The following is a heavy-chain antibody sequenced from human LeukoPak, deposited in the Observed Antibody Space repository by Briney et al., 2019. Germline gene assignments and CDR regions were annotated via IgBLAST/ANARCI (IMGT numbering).Heavy chain of an antibody. Sequence: RGGSLRLSCAASGLTFSSYGMSWARQAPGKGLEWVSAISGSGGSTYYADSVKGRFTIPRDNSKNTLYLQMNSLRAEDTAVYYCAKDHDYVWGSYPDYWGQGTLVTVSS. CDR1: GLTFSSYG. CDR2: ISGSGGST. CDR3: AKDHDYVWGSYPDY. D-gene: IGHD3-16*02. V-gene: IGHV3-23*01. J-gene: IGHJ4*02.